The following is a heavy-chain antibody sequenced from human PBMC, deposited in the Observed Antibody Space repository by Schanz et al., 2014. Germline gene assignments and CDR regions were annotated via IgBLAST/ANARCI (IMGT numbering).Heavy chain of an antibody. CDR3: AKVDRTRYYAMDV. CDR2: MNSKTGNT. CDR1: GYSFTTYD. J-gene: IGHJ6*02. Sequence: QVQLVQSGAEVKKPGASVRVSCKASGYSFTTYDVNWVRQATGQGLEWMGWMNSKTGNTGYAQRFQGRVTMTADKSTSTVYMEVSGLRSEDTAVYYCAKVDRTRYYAMDVWGQGTTVTVS. V-gene: IGHV1-8*01. D-gene: IGHD3-9*01.